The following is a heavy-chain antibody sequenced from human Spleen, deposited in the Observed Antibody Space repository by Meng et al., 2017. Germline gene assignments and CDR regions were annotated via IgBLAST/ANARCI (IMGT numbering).Heavy chain of an antibody. CDR3: ARGPTTMAHDFDY. CDR2: INHSGST. D-gene: IGHD4-11*01. J-gene: IGHJ4*02. V-gene: IGHV4-4*02. CDR1: GGSISSSNW. Sequence: QVQLQEACPVLVKPSVTLSLTCAVSGGSISSSNWWSWVRQPPGKGLEWIGEINHSGSTNYNPSLESRATISVDTSQNNLSLKLSSVTAADSAVYYCARGPTTMAHDFDYWGQGTLVTASS.